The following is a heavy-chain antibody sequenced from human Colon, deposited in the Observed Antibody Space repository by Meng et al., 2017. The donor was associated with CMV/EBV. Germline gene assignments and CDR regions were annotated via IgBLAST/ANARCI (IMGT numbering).Heavy chain of an antibody. CDR1: GGSISSGDFY. J-gene: IGHJ4*02. D-gene: IGHD6-13*01. CDR2: VSFRGRP. V-gene: IGHV4-30-4*01. CDR3: ARVRSSSSRYFDY. Sequence: QVQLQESGPGLVKPSQTLSLTCTVSGGSISSGDFYWTWIRQPPGKGLEWIGYVSFRGRPSSPPSLPCRVPISLDTSKPPFSLKLRSVTAADTAVYFCARVRSSSSRYFDYWGPGTLVPVSS.